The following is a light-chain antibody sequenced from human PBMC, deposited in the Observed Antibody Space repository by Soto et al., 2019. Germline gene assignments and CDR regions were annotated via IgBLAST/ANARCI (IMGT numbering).Light chain of an antibody. CDR3: QQYNSYSMYT. V-gene: IGKV1-5*01. J-gene: IGKJ2*01. CDR1: QSISSW. Sequence: DVRMTQSPSTLSASIGDRVTITCRASQSISSWLAWYQQKPGKAPKLLIYDASSLESGVPSRFSGSGSGTEFTLTISSLQPDDFATYYCQQYNSYSMYTFGQGTKV. CDR2: DAS.